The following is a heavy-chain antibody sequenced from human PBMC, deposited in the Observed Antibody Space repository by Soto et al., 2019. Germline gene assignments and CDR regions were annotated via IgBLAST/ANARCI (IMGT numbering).Heavy chain of an antibody. J-gene: IGHJ6*02. CDR1: GYTFTGYY. CDR3: ARDIRLVGEHYYYYYGMDV. Sequence: ASVKVSCKASGYTFTGYYMHWVRQAPGQGLEWMGWINPNSGGTNYAQKFQGWVTMTRDTSISTAYMELSRLRSDDTAVYYCARDIRLVGEHYYYYYGMDVWGQGTTVTVSS. D-gene: IGHD2-2*01. V-gene: IGHV1-2*04. CDR2: INPNSGGT.